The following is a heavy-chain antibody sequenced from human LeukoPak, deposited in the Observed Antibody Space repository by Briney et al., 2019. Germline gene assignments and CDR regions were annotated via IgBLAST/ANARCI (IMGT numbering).Heavy chain of an antibody. CDR3: ARDGSGRYGDRFFDY. Sequence: SETLSLTCTVSGYSISSGYYWGWIRQPPGKGLEWIGSIYYSGSTYYNPSLKSRVTMSVDTSKNQFSLKLSSVTAADTAVYYCARDGSGRYGDRFFDYWGQGTLVTVSS. J-gene: IGHJ4*02. CDR1: GYSISSGYY. D-gene: IGHD3-10*01. CDR2: IYYSGST. V-gene: IGHV4-38-2*02.